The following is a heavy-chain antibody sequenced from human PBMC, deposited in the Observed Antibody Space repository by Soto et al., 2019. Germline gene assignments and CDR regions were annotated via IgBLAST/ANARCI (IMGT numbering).Heavy chain of an antibody. CDR1: GDSISSGDNS. D-gene: IGHD3-3*01. Sequence: QLQLQESGSGLVKPSQTLSLTCGVSGDSISSGDNSWNWIRQPPGKGLEWIGHIYHKWGTNYNPSLKSRVTISLDRSKNEFSLELTSVTAADTAVYYCARGSDRNGYYEGFDYWGQGTLATVSS. J-gene: IGHJ4*02. CDR3: ARGSDRNGYYEGFDY. V-gene: IGHV4-30-2*01. CDR2: IYHKWGT.